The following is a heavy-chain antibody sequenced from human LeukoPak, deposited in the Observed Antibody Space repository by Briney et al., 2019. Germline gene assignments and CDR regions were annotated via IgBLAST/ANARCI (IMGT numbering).Heavy chain of an antibody. J-gene: IGHJ5*02. Sequence: ASVKVSCKASGYTFTGYYMHWVRQAPGQGLEWMGWINPNSGGTNYAQKFQGRVTMTSDTSTSTVYMELSSLTYDDTAVYYCARDVVVEVGMLPTDSWFDPWGRGTLVAVSS. V-gene: IGHV1-2*02. CDR1: GYTFTGYY. CDR3: ARDVVVEVGMLPTDSWFDP. D-gene: IGHD2-15*01. CDR2: INPNSGGT.